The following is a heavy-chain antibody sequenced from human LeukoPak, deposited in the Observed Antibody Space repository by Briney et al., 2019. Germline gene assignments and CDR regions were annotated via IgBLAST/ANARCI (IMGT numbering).Heavy chain of an antibody. CDR1: GYTFTSYY. J-gene: IGHJ5*02. CDR2: INPSGGST. Sequence: GASVKVSCKASGYTFTSYYMHWVRQAPGQGLEWMGIINPSGGSTSYAQKFQGRVTITRDTSASTAYMELSSLRSEDTAVYYCARETRGFRNWFDPWGQGTLVTVSS. CDR3: ARETRGFRNWFDP. V-gene: IGHV1-46*01.